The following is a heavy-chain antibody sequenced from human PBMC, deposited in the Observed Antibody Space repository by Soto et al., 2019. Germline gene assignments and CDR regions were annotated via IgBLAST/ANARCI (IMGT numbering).Heavy chain of an antibody. V-gene: IGHV4-30-4*01. D-gene: IGHD1-20*01. CDR3: ARPYKAAVQGYYFDF. CDR1: GGSISSGDYY. J-gene: IGHJ4*02. Sequence: SETLSLTCTVSGGSISSGDYYWSWIRQPPGKGLEWIGYIYYSGSTYYDPSLKGRLTISVDTSKNQFSLKLTSVTAADTAVYYCARPYKAAVQGYYFDFWGQGTLVTVS. CDR2: IYYSGST.